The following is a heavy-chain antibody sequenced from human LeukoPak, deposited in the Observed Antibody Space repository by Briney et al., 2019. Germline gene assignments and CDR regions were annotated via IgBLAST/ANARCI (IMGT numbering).Heavy chain of an antibody. CDR1: GYTFTGYY. V-gene: IGHV1-2*04. D-gene: IGHD2-2*01. J-gene: IGHJ6*04. Sequence: ASVKVSCKASGYTFTGYYMHWVRQAPGQGLEWMGWINPNSGGTNYAQKFQGWVTMTRDTSISTAYMELSRLRSDDTAVYYCAREGFESAAIREGYYYYYGMDVWGKGTTVTVSS. CDR3: AREGFESAAIREGYYYYYGMDV. CDR2: INPNSGGT.